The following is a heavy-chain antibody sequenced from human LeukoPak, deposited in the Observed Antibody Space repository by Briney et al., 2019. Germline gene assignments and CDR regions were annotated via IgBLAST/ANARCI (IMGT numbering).Heavy chain of an antibody. Sequence: SETLSLTCTVSGGSISSYYWTWIRQPPGKGLEWFGYVYDSGSTNYNPSLQSRVTISVDTSKSQFSLKLTSVTAADTAVYYCARRGGRGSSYWFDPWGQGTLVTVSS. CDR1: GGSISSYY. D-gene: IGHD3-10*01. J-gene: IGHJ5*02. V-gene: IGHV4-59*08. CDR3: ARRGGRGSSYWFDP. CDR2: VYDSGST.